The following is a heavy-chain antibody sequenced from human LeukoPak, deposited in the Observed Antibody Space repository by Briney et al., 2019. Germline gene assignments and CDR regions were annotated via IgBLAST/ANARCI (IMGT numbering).Heavy chain of an antibody. Sequence: SETLSLTGAVSGGSISSSNWWSWVRQPPGKGLEWIGEIYHSGSTNYNPSLKSRVTISVDKSKNQFSLKLSSVTAADTAVYYCARGSRPGSMDNFVYYYYGMDVWGKGTTVTVSS. CDR1: GGSISSSNW. J-gene: IGHJ6*04. D-gene: IGHD1-26*01. CDR2: IYHSGST. V-gene: IGHV4-4*02. CDR3: ARGSRPGSMDNFVYYYYGMDV.